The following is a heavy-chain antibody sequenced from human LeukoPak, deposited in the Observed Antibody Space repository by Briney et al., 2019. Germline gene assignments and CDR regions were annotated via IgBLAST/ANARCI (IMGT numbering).Heavy chain of an antibody. CDR3: ASLRRRGIAAAGTSFFGFDP. CDR1: GGSFSGYY. Sequence: PSETLSLTCAVYGGSFSGYYWGWIRQPPGKGLEWIGSIYYSGSTYYNPSLKSRVTISVDTSKNQFSLKLSSVTAADTAVYYCASLRRRGIAAAGTSFFGFDPWGQGTLVTVSS. D-gene: IGHD6-13*01. CDR2: IYYSGST. J-gene: IGHJ5*02. V-gene: IGHV4-39*01.